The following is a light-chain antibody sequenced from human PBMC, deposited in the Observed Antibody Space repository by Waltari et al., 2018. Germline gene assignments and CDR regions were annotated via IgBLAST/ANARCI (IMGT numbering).Light chain of an antibody. CDR2: WAS. V-gene: IGKV4-1*01. CDR3: HQYFGTPFT. CDR1: QSVLLSSNNRNY. J-gene: IGKJ3*01. Sequence: DIVMTQSPDSLAVSLCERATINCKSSQSVLLSSNNRNYLAWYQQKPGQPPKLLIYWASTRESGVPDRFSGSGSGTDFTLAISSLQAEDVAVYYCHQYFGTPFTFGPGTKVNIK.